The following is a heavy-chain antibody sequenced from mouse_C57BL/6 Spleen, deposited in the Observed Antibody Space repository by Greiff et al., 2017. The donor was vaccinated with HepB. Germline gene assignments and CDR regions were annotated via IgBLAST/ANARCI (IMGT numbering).Heavy chain of an antibody. D-gene: IGHD1-1*01. Sequence: EVMLVESGGGLVKPGGSLKLSCAASGFTFSDYGMHWVRQAPEKGLEWVAYISSGSSTIYYAETVKGRFTFSRDNAKNTLFLQMTSLRSEDTAMYYCARNLVVGYAMDYWGQGTSVTVSS. CDR2: ISSGSSTI. CDR3: ARNLVVGYAMDY. CDR1: GFTFSDYG. V-gene: IGHV5-17*01. J-gene: IGHJ4*01.